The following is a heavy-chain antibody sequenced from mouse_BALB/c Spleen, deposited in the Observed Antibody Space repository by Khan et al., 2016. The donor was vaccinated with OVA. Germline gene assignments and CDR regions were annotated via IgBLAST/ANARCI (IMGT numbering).Heavy chain of an antibody. CDR2: INPSTGYT. D-gene: IGHD1-1*01. Sequence: QVQLKQSGAELAKPGASVKMSCKASGYTFTSYWMHWVKQRPGQGLEWIGYINPSTGYTEYNQRFKDKATLTADKSYSTAYMQLSSLTSEESAVYYCANNGSSSAWLTYWGQGTLVTVSA. CDR3: ANNGSSSAWLTY. V-gene: IGHV1-7*01. CDR1: GYTFTSYW. J-gene: IGHJ3*01.